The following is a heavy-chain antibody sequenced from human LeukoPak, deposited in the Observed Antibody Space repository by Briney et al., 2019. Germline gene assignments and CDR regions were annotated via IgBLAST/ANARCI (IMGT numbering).Heavy chain of an antibody. J-gene: IGHJ3*02. Sequence: GSSVKVSCKASAGTFSSYAISWVRQAPGQGLEWMGRIIPILGIANYAQKFQGRVTITADKSASTAYMELSSLRSEDTAVYYCARGEGGGAFDIWGQGTMVTVSS. D-gene: IGHD3-16*01. CDR1: AGTFSSYA. CDR2: IIPILGIA. V-gene: IGHV1-69*04. CDR3: ARGEGGGAFDI.